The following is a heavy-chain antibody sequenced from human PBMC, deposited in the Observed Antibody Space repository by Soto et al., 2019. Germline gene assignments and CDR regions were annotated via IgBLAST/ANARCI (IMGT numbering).Heavy chain of an antibody. V-gene: IGHV3-30*04. CDR2: ISAGGSDA. CDR1: GFDFKTYA. Sequence: QEQLLASGGAVVQPGKSLRLSCVASGFDFKTYAMNWVRQVPGRGLEWLAVISAGGSDAYYTASVKGRFTIARDNSKNTLYLQMRSLTSDYTAHYYCARNYHLWCPYFTFGNQGDNGGQGTLVAVSS. D-gene: IGHD3-3*02. J-gene: IGHJ4*02. CDR3: ARNYHLWCPYFTFGNQGDN.